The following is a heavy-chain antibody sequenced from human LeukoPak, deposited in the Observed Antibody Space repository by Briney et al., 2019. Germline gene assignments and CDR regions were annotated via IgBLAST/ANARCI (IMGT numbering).Heavy chain of an antibody. CDR3: ARGGYSYAPRVTHERSFDI. CDR1: GYTFTSYG. J-gene: IGHJ3*02. D-gene: IGHD5-18*01. Sequence: GASVKVSCKASGYTFTSYGISWVRQAPGQGLEWMGIINPSGGSTSYAQKFQGRVTMTGDTSTSTVYMELSSLRSEDTAVYYCARGGYSYAPRVTHERSFDIWGQGTMVTVSS. V-gene: IGHV1-46*01. CDR2: INPSGGST.